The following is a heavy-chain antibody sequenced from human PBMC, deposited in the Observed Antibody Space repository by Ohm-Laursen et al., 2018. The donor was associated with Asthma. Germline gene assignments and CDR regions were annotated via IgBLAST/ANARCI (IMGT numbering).Heavy chain of an antibody. CDR1: GFTFSSYG. D-gene: IGHD4-11*01. J-gene: IGHJ6*02. V-gene: IGHV3-30*03. CDR2: ISCDGSDK. CDR3: ARGEVPVYYYGLDD. Sequence: SLRLSCTASGFTFSSYGMHWVRQAPGKGLEWLAVISCDGSDKKYADSVKGRFTISRDNSKTTLHLQMNSLRAEDTAVYYCARGEVPVYYYGLDDWGQGTTVTVSS.